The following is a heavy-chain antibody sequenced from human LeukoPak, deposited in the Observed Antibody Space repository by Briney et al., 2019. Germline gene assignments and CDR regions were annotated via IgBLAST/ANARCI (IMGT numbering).Heavy chain of an antibody. D-gene: IGHD2-2*01. CDR2: IIPIFGTA. CDR1: GGTFSSYA. V-gene: IGHV1-69*13. Sequence: SVKVSCKASGGTFSSYAISWVRQAPGQGLEWMGGIIPIFGTANYAQKFQGRVTITADESTSTAYMELSSLRSEDTAVCYCARDLVVVPAAMYSSWLLDGMDVWGKGTTVTVSS. CDR3: ARDLVVVPAAMYSSWLLDGMDV. J-gene: IGHJ6*04.